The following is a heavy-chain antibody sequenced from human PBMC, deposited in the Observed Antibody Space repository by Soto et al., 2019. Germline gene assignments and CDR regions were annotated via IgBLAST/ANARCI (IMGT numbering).Heavy chain of an antibody. D-gene: IGHD3-16*01. J-gene: IGHJ1*01. CDR2: IKEDGSDK. V-gene: IGHV3-7*01. Sequence: DVQLVESGGGLVQPGGSLRLSCGPSGFIFRNYWMSWVRQFPGKGLEWVAYIKEDGSDKYYGDSVKGRFIISRDNAKNSLFLQMNSLRAEDTAVYYCATTLTTSAEYFQYWGQGTLVTVSS. CDR3: ATTLTTSAEYFQY. CDR1: GFIFRNYW.